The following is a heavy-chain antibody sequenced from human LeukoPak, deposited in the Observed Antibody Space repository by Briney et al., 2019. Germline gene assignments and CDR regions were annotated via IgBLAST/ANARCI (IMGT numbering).Heavy chain of an antibody. D-gene: IGHD6-19*01. J-gene: IGHJ5*02. Sequence: GGSLRVSCVASGFTFSNYAIHWVRRPPGKGLEWVAVMSTDGSLQYYANSVKGRFTISRDNYKSTLFLQMNSLSAADTAVYYCGRQVAPGQWLVNLWGQGTLVTVSS. CDR3: GRQVAPGQWLVNL. V-gene: IGHV3-30*16. CDR1: GFTFSNYA. CDR2: MSTDGSLQ.